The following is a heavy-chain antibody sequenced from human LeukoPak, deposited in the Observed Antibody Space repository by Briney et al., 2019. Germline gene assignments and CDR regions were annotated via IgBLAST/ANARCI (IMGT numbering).Heavy chain of an antibody. CDR1: GFTFSSYW. CDR3: AKDPRAFDI. CDR2: IDTDGSSI. V-gene: IGHV3-74*01. J-gene: IGHJ3*02. Sequence: GGSLRLSCAASGFTFSSYWMHWVRQAPGKGLVWVSRIDTDGSSIIYADSVKGRFTISRDNSKNTLYLQMNSLRAEDTAVYYCAKDPRAFDIWGQGTMVTVSS.